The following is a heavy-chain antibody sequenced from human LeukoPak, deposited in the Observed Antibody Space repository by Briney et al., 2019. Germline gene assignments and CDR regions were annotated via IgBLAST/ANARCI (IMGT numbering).Heavy chain of an antibody. CDR2: ISAYNGNT. V-gene: IGHV1-18*01. Sequence: GASVKVSCKASGYTFTSYGISWVRQAPGQGLEWMGWISAYNGNTNYAQKLQGRVTMTTDTSTSTAYMELRSLRSDDTAVYYCARSTTYYDILTGYPRIDYYYYYMDVWGKGTTVTISS. J-gene: IGHJ6*03. D-gene: IGHD3-9*01. CDR1: GYTFTSYG. CDR3: ARSTTYYDILTGYPRIDYYYYYMDV.